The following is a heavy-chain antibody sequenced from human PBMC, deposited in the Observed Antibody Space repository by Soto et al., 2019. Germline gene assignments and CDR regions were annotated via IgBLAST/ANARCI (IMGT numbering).Heavy chain of an antibody. CDR3: ARGVVYSYDSSGYYSGAFDI. CDR2: IIPIFGTA. J-gene: IGHJ3*02. Sequence: GASVKVSCKASGGTFSSYAMSWVRQAPGEGLEGMGGIIPIFGTANYAQKFQGRVTITADKSTSTAYMELSSLRSEDTAVYYCARGVVYSYDSSGYYSGAFDIWGHGKMATGS. V-gene: IGHV1-69*06. CDR1: GGTFSSYA. D-gene: IGHD3-22*01.